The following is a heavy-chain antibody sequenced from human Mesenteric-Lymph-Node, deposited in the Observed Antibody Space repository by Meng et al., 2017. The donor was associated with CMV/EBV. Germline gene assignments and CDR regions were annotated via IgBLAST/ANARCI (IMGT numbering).Heavy chain of an antibody. D-gene: IGHD3-3*01. CDR3: ARIRGLDAFDI. J-gene: IGHJ3*02. CDR1: GGSISSGDYY. CDR2: IYYSGST. V-gene: IGHV4-30-4*08. Sequence: SETLSLTCTVPGGSISSGDYYWSWIRQPPGKGLEWIGYIYYSGSTYYNPSLKSRVTISVDTSKNQFSLKLSSVTAADTAVYYCARIRGLDAFDIWGQGTMVTVSS.